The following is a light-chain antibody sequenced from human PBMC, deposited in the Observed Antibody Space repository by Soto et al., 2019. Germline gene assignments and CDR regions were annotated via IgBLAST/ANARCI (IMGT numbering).Light chain of an antibody. CDR1: STDVGGYNY. CDR3: GSYTITATPSV. CDR2: EVN. J-gene: IGLJ1*01. V-gene: IGLV2-14*01. Sequence: QSALAQPSSVSGSPGQSITISFTGTSTDVGGYNYVSWYQHHPGKGPKLIIYEVNNRPSGVSDRFSGSKSGNKASLTISNLEAEDESDYYCGSYTITATPSVFGTGTKATVL.